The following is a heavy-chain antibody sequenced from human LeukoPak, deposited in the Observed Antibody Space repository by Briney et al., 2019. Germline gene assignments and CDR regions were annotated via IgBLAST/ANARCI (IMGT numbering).Heavy chain of an antibody. CDR1: GFTFSSYS. Sequence: QPGWSLRLSCAASGFTFSSYSMNWVRRAPGKGLEWVSYISGTSSSIHYADSVKGRFTISRDNAKNSLYLQMNSLRDEDTAVYYCARERISGIAAFDYWGQGTLVTVSS. V-gene: IGHV3-48*02. CDR3: ARERISGIAAFDY. J-gene: IGHJ4*02. D-gene: IGHD6-13*01. CDR2: ISGTSSSI.